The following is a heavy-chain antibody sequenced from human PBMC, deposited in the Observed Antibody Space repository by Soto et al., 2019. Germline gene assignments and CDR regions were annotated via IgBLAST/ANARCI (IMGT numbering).Heavy chain of an antibody. J-gene: IGHJ6*02. Sequence: ASVKVSRKGFGYTFTSYGISWVRQAPGQGLEWMGWISAYNGNTNYAQKLQGRVTMTTDTSTSTAYMELRSLRSDDTGVYYCARDTARLGYCSGDSCYPINYYYYYGMDVWGQGTTVPSP. D-gene: IGHD2-15*01. CDR2: ISAYNGNT. V-gene: IGHV1-18*01. CDR3: ARDTARLGYCSGDSCYPINYYYYYGMDV. CDR1: GYTFTSYG.